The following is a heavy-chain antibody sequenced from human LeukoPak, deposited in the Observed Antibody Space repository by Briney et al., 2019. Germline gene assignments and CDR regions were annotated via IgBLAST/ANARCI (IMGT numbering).Heavy chain of an antibody. CDR1: GGSISSGNYY. D-gene: IGHD5-18*01. J-gene: IGHJ3*02. CDR3: ASPDQRVYSDVYSAFDI. V-gene: IGHV4-39*01. Sequence: PSETLSLTCTVSGGSISSGNYYWNWLRQPPGMGLEWIGRIYYSGRTYYNPSIKRRVTMSIDTSNNQYLQKMSLVTADAAAHYYCASPDQRVYSDVYSAFDIWGQGTMVTVSS. CDR2: IYYSGRT.